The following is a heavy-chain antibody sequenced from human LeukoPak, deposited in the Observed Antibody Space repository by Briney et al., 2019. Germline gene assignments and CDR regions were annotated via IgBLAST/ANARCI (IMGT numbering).Heavy chain of an antibody. CDR2: ISSSGNT. CDR3: VKGRISEDGLDF. D-gene: IGHD6-13*01. J-gene: IGHJ4*02. CDR1: GFTFSRSA. Sequence: GGSLGLSCAASGFTFSRSAMTWVRQTPGKGLDWVSSISSSGNTYYADSVKGRFTISRDNSKNMLYLQMNSLRAEDTAVYYCVKGRISEDGLDFWGQGTLVTVSS. V-gene: IGHV3-23*01.